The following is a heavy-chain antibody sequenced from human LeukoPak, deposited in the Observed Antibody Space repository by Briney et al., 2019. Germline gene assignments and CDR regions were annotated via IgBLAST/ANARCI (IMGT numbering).Heavy chain of an antibody. J-gene: IGHJ4*02. CDR1: GFTFSTYW. Sequence: GGSLRLSCSASGFTFSTYWMSWVRQAPGKGLEWMANMRRDGNEIYYLDSVRGRFTISRDNAKNSLDLQMNSLRVEDTAVYYCARLGPASSGWPESFDYWGQGTLVTVSS. CDR3: ARLGPASSGWPESFDY. CDR2: MRRDGNEI. V-gene: IGHV3-7*03. D-gene: IGHD6-19*01.